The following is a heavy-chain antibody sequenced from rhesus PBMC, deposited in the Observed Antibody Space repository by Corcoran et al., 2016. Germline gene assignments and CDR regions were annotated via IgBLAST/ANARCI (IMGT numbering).Heavy chain of an antibody. D-gene: IGHD6-31*01. Sequence: QVQLQESGPGLVKPSETLPLTCAVSGAPISSHYWSWIRQAPGKGLEWIGRIYGSGGSNDYNPSLKSRVTISIDTSKNQFSLKLSSVTAADTAVYYCTRSDYSSGWTVFDYWGQGVLVTVSS. J-gene: IGHJ4*01. CDR3: TRSDYSSGWTVFDY. CDR1: GAPISSHY. CDR2: IYGSGGSN. V-gene: IGHV4S2*01.